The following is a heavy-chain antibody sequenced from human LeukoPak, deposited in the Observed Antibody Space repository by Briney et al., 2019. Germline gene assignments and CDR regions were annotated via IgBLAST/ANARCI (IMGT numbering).Heavy chain of an antibody. D-gene: IGHD2-15*01. Sequence: GGSQRLSCAASGFTFRTYALSWVRQAPGKGLEWVSAISGSGDSTYYGDSVKGRFTVSRDNSKNTLYLQMNSLRAEDTAVYYCARENYCSGGSCFNFDYWGQGTLVTVSS. CDR2: ISGSGDST. CDR1: GFTFRTYA. J-gene: IGHJ4*02. CDR3: ARENYCSGGSCFNFDY. V-gene: IGHV3-23*01.